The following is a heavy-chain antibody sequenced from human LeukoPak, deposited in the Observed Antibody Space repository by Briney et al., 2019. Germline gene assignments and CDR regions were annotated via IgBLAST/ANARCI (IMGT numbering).Heavy chain of an antibody. Sequence: SETLSLTCTVSGGSISSYYWSWIRQPPGKGLEWIGYIYYSGSTNYNPSLKSRVTISVDTSKNQFSLKLSSVTAADTAVYYCARHSPGGSSSSEDFDYWGQGTLVTVSS. CDR1: GGSISSYY. V-gene: IGHV4-59*08. CDR2: IYYSGST. CDR3: ARHSPGGSSSSEDFDY. D-gene: IGHD6-6*01. J-gene: IGHJ4*02.